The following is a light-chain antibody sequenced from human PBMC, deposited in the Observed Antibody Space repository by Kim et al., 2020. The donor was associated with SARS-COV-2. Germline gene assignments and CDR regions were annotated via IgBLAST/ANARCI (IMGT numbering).Light chain of an antibody. Sequence: DMQLTQSPPTLSASVGDRVSITCRASETISNWLAWYQQKPGKAPKLLVYKASTLQNGVPPRFSGSGSGTEFTLTISGLRPDDSATYYCQHYSTSSSTFGQGTKLEI. CDR2: KAS. J-gene: IGKJ2*01. CDR3: QHYSTSSST. CDR1: ETISNW. V-gene: IGKV1-5*03.